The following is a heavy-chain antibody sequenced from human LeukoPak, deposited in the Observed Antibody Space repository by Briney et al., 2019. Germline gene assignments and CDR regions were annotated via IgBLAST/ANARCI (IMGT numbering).Heavy chain of an antibody. D-gene: IGHD1-26*01. CDR1: GYSFTSYW. V-gene: IGHV5-51*01. Sequence: GESLKISCKGSGYSFTSYWIGWVRQMPGKGLEWMGIIFPADSDTRYSPSFQGQITISADKSISTAYLQWSSLKASDTAMYYCARDRSGGGAESDAFDIWGQGTMVTVSS. CDR3: ARDRSGGGAESDAFDI. J-gene: IGHJ3*02. CDR2: IFPADSDT.